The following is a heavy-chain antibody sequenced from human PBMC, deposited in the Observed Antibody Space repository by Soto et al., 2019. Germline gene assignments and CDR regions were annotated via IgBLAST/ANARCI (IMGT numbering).Heavy chain of an antibody. CDR1: GGTFSTYT. CDR2: IIPILGIA. D-gene: IGHD3-10*01. CDR3: ARGRAGYYGWGSPPGD. J-gene: IGHJ1*01. Sequence: QVQLVQSGAEVKKPGSSVKVSCKASGGTFSTYTISWVRQAPGQGLEWMGRIIPILGIANYAQKFQGRVTITADKPASTAHMELGNLRSEDTAVYYSARGRAGYYGWGSPPGDWGQDTRVTVAS. V-gene: IGHV1-69*02.